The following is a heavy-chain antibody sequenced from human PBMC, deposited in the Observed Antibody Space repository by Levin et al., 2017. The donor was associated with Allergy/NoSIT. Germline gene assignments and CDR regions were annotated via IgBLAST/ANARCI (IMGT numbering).Heavy chain of an antibody. Sequence: GESLKISCAASGFTFSSYAMSWVRQAPGKGLEWVSAISGSGGSTYYADSVKGRFTISRDNSKNTLYLQMNSLRAEDTAVYYCATSSEAVAGYYFDYWGQGTLVTVSS. V-gene: IGHV3-23*01. D-gene: IGHD6-19*01. CDR1: GFTFSSYA. CDR2: ISGSGGST. CDR3: ATSSEAVAGYYFDY. J-gene: IGHJ4*02.